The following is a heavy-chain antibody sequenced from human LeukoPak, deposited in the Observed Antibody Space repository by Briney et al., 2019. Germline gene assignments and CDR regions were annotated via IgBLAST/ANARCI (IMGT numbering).Heavy chain of an antibody. CDR1: GFTFDNYA. J-gene: IGHJ4*02. D-gene: IGHD1-1*01. Sequence: GGSLRLSCATSGFTFDNYAMHWVRQAPGKGLEWVSMISWDGGHIYYTDSVRGRFTISRDNTKESLYLQMNSLRPEDTAFYYCARGVQLWSYYFDSWGQGSLVTVSS. V-gene: IGHV3-43D*03. CDR3: ARGVQLWSYYFDS. CDR2: ISWDGGHI.